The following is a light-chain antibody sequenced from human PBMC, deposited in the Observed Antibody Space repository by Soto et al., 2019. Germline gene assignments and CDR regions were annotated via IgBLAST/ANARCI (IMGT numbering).Light chain of an antibody. CDR2: DAS. Sequence: EIVLTQSPATLSLSPGDTATLSCRASQSVSSYLAWYQQKPGQAPRLLIYDASNRAPGIPARFSGSGSGTDFTLTIGSLEPEDFVVYYCQQRSNWPLTFGGGTKVEI. V-gene: IGKV3-11*01. CDR1: QSVSSY. J-gene: IGKJ4*01. CDR3: QQRSNWPLT.